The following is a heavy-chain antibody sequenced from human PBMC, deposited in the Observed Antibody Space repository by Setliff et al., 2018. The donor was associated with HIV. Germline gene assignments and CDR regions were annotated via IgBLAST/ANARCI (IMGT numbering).Heavy chain of an antibody. Sequence: ASVKVSCKPSGYSFTNHYMHWVRQAPGQGLEWMGVINPSGGSTSYAQKFQGRVTMTRDTSTSTVYMELSSLRSEDTAVYYCARAQGDGDYFWFDPWGQGTLVTVSS. CDR1: GYSFTNHY. V-gene: IGHV1-46*01. D-gene: IGHD4-17*01. CDR2: INPSGGST. CDR3: ARAQGDGDYFWFDP. J-gene: IGHJ5*02.